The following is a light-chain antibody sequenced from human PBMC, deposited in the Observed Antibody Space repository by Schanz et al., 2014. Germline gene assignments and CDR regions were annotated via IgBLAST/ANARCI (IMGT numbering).Light chain of an antibody. V-gene: IGKV1-39*01. J-gene: IGKJ1*01. CDR3: QKYNDAPWT. CDR1: HSITNY. CDR2: TAS. Sequence: DIQMTQSPSSLSASVGDRVTITCRASHSITNYLNWYQQKPGKAPKLLIYTASSLQSGVPSRFSGSGSGTDFTLTISSLQPEDVATYYCQKYNDAPWTLGQGTKVEVK.